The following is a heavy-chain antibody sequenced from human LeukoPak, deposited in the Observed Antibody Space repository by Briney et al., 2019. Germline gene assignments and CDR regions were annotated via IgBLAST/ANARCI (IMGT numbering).Heavy chain of an antibody. D-gene: IGHD3-10*01. Sequence: KPSETLSLTCTVSGGSISSYYWSWIRQPPGKGLEWIGYIYYRGSTNYNPSLKSRVTISVDTSKNQFSLRLSSVTAADTAVYYCAGSGSGSYYSPWYFDLWGRGTLVTVSS. J-gene: IGHJ2*01. CDR3: AGSGSGSYYSPWYFDL. CDR2: IYYRGST. V-gene: IGHV4-59*01. CDR1: GGSISSYY.